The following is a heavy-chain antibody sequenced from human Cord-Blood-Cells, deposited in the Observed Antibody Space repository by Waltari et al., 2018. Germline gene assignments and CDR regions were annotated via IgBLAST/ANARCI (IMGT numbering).Heavy chain of an antibody. Sequence: QVQLVESGGGVVQPGRSLTLSCAAFGFTFSSYGMHWVRQAPGKGLEWVAVISYDGSNKYYADSVKGRFTISRDNSKNTLYLQMNSLRAEDTAVYYCALVTPDYWGQGTLVTVSS. CDR2: ISYDGSNK. D-gene: IGHD5-18*01. CDR1: GFTFSSYG. V-gene: IGHV3-30*03. CDR3: ALVTPDY. J-gene: IGHJ4*02.